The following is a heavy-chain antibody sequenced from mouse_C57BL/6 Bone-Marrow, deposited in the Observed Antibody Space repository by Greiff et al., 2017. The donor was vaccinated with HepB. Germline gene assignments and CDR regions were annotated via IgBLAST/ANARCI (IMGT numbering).Heavy chain of an antibody. CDR3: ARRRLGRFAY. CDR2: ISYDGSN. CDR1: GYSITSGYY. V-gene: IGHV3-6*01. Sequence: VQLKESGPGLVKPSQSLSLTCSVTGYSITSGYYWNWIRQFPGNKLEWMGYISYDGSNNYNPSLKNRISITRDTSKNQFFLKLNSVTTEDTATYYCARRRLGRFAYWGQGTLVTVSA. J-gene: IGHJ3*01. D-gene: IGHD4-1*01.